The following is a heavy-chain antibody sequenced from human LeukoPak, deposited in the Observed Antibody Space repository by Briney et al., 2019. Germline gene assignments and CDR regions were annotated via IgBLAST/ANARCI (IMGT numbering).Heavy chain of an antibody. Sequence: GGSLRLSCAASGFTFSSYWMSWVRQAPGKGLEWVANIKQDGSEKYYVDSVKGRFTISRDNAKNSLYLQMNSLRAEDTAVYYCARDLPDRSDAFDIWGQGTMVTVSS. J-gene: IGHJ3*02. CDR3: ARDLPDRSDAFDI. CDR1: GFTFSSYW. D-gene: IGHD3-16*02. V-gene: IGHV3-7*01. CDR2: IKQDGSEK.